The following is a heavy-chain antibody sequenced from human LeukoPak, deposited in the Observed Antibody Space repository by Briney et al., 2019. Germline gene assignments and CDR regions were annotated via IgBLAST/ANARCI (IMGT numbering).Heavy chain of an antibody. V-gene: IGHV4-59*08. CDR3: ARTQNTIFGVVIPNYGMDV. D-gene: IGHD3-3*01. Sequence: SETLSLTCSVSGGSISSYHWSWIRQPPGKGLEWIGYIYYSGSTNYNPSLKSRVTISVDTSKNQFSLKLSSVTAADTAVYYCARTQNTIFGVVIPNYGMDVWGQGTTVTVSS. CDR1: GGSISSYH. J-gene: IGHJ6*02. CDR2: IYYSGST.